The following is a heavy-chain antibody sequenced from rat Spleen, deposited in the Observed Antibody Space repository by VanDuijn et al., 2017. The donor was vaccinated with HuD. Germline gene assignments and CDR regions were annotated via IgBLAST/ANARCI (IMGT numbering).Heavy chain of an antibody. D-gene: IGHD1-12*01. Sequence: EVQLVESGGGLVQPGRSLKLSCAASGFIFSDYNMAWVRQAPKKGLDWVATIIYDGTRTHYRDSVKGRFTISGDNARSTLYLQMDGLRSEDTATYYCTTARNVPSYWYFDFWGPGTMVTVSS. CDR3: TTARNVPSYWYFDF. CDR2: IIYDGTRT. CDR1: GFIFSDYN. V-gene: IGHV5S10*01. J-gene: IGHJ1*01.